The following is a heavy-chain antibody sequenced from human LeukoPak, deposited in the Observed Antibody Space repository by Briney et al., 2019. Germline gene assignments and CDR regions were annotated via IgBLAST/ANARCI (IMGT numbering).Heavy chain of an antibody. Sequence: ASVKVSCKASGYTFTGYYMHWVRQAPGQGPEWMGWINPNSGGTNYAQKFQGRVTMTRDTSISTAYMELSRLRSDDTAVYYCARDLRWELQGYDYWGQGTLVTVSS. D-gene: IGHD1-26*01. CDR3: ARDLRWELQGYDY. J-gene: IGHJ4*02. CDR1: GYTFTGYY. V-gene: IGHV1-2*02. CDR2: INPNSGGT.